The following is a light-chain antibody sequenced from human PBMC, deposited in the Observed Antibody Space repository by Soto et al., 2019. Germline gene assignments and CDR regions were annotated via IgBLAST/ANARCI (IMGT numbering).Light chain of an antibody. CDR2: GAS. CDR3: QQYDSSPWT. V-gene: IGKV3-20*01. CDR1: QSISGSY. J-gene: IGKJ1*01. Sequence: EIVLTQSPGTLSLSPGERATLSCRASQSISGSYFAWYQQTPGQPPRLLLYGASTRAAGIPDRFIGSGSGTDFTLTISRLEPEDFAVYFCQQYDSSPWTFGQGTKVEIK.